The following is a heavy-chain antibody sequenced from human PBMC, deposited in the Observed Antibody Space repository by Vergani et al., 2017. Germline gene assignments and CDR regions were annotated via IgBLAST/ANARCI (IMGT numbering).Heavy chain of an antibody. CDR3: ARGVYGILTDYRY. D-gene: IGHD3-9*01. CDR1: GYTFSNYY. Sequence: QVQVVQSGAEVKKSGASVKVSCKTSGYTFSNYYMHWVRQAPGQGLEWMGIINPSGGHTDNAQKFQGRVTMTRDTSTGTVDMKLSILRSEDTAIYYCARGVYGILTDYRYWGQGTLVTVSA. CDR2: INPSGGHT. J-gene: IGHJ4*02. V-gene: IGHV1-46*03.